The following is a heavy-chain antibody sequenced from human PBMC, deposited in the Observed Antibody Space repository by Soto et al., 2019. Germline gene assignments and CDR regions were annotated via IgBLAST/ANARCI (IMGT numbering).Heavy chain of an antibody. J-gene: IGHJ6*02. Sequence: SETLSLTCTVSGGSISSYYWSWIRQPPGKGLEWIGYIYYSGSTNYNPSLKSRVTISVDTSKNQFSLKLSSVTAADTAVYYCARVPGVLVGATWFPDYYYGMDVWGQGTTVNVSS. V-gene: IGHV4-59*01. CDR2: IYYSGST. CDR1: GGSISSYY. CDR3: ARVPGVLVGATWFPDYYYGMDV. D-gene: IGHD1-26*01.